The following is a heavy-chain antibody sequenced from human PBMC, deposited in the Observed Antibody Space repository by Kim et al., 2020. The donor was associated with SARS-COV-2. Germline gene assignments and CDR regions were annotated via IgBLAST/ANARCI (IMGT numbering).Heavy chain of an antibody. D-gene: IGHD3-10*01. CDR3: ARGPFLPPGSTMVRGGFFDY. CDR2: INHSGST. J-gene: IGHJ4*02. Sequence: SETLSLTCAVYGGSFSGYYWSWIRQPPGKGLEWIGEINHSGSTNYNPSLKSRVTISVDTSKNQFSLKLSSVTAADTAVYYCARGPFLPPGSTMVRGGFFDYWGQGTLVTVSS. CDR1: GGSFSGYY. V-gene: IGHV4-34*01.